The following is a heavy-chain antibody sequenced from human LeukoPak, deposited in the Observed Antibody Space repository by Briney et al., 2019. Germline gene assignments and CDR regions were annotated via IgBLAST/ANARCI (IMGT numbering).Heavy chain of an antibody. CDR1: GFTFSNFW. Sequence: PGRSLRLSCTASGFTFSNFWMNWVRQAPGKGLEWVANIKQDGREENYVDSVKGRFTISRDNAKNSLYLQMNSLRAEDTAVYFCAAWGMGYWGQGTLVTVSS. J-gene: IGHJ4*02. D-gene: IGHD2-8*01. CDR3: AAWGMGY. V-gene: IGHV3-7*05. CDR2: IKQDGREE.